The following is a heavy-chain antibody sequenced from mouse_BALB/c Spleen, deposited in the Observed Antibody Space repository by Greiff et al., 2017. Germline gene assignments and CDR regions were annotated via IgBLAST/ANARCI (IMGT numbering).Heavy chain of an antibody. Sequence: VQLQQSGSVLVRPGASVKLSCKASGYTFTSSWMHWAKQRPGQGLEWIGEIHPNSGNTNYNEKFKGKATLTVGTSSSTAYVDLSSLTSEDSAVYYCARSKGYGEGFDYWGQGTTLTVTS. D-gene: IGHD2-2*01. CDR1: GYTFTSSW. J-gene: IGHJ2*01. CDR2: IHPNSGNT. CDR3: ARSKGYGEGFDY. V-gene: IGHV1S130*01.